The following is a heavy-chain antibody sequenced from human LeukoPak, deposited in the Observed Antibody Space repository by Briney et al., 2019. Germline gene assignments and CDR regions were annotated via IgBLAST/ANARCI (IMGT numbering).Heavy chain of an antibody. CDR1: GFTFSSSW. V-gene: IGHV3-74*01. CDR2: IKTDGSTT. D-gene: IGHD3-22*01. CDR3: ARDGQIITGLDY. J-gene: IGHJ4*02. Sequence: GGSLRLSCAVSGFTFSSSWMHWVRQAPGKGLVWVSHIKTDGSTTAYADSVKGRFTISRDNAKNTLYLQMNSLRAEDTGVYYCARDGQIITGLDYWGQGTLVTVSS.